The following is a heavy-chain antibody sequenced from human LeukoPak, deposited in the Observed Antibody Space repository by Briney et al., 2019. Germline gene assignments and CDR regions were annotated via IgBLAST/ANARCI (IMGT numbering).Heavy chain of an antibody. CDR3: ARGPGAIDAFDI. D-gene: IGHD3-10*01. J-gene: IGHJ3*02. CDR1: GFTFSSYW. V-gene: IGHV3-74*01. CDR2: INSDGSST. Sequence: GGSLRLSCAASGFTFSSYWMHWVRQAPGKGLVWVSRINSDGSSTSYADSVKGRFTISRDNAKNTLYLQMNSLRAEDTAVYYCARGPGAIDAFDIWGQGTMVTVSS.